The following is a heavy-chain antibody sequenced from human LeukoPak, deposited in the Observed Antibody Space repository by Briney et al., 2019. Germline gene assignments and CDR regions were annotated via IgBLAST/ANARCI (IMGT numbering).Heavy chain of an antibody. D-gene: IGHD2-15*01. J-gene: IGHJ5*02. Sequence: PETLSLTCTVSGGSVSSGSYYWSWIRHPPGKGLEWIVYMYSSGISSYNPSLKSRVTISVDTSKNQFSLKLRSATAADTAVYFCARGGNWLGPWGQGTLVTVSS. CDR2: MYSSGIS. CDR3: ARGGNWLGP. V-gene: IGHV4-61*01. CDR1: GGSVSSGSYY.